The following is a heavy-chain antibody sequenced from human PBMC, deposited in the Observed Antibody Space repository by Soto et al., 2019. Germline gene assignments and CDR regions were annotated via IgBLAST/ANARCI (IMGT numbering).Heavy chain of an antibody. V-gene: IGHV4-31*03. CDR1: GDSVSSGGYY. J-gene: IGHJ3*01. CDR2: IYDSETT. Sequence: QVQLQESGPGLVMTSQTLSLTCTVSGDSVSSGGYYWNWIRQHPGRGLEWLGDIYDSETTYYNPSLESRLSISVDASKNQFSLKVTSVTPADTAVYYCARENFGVIIHDAFDLWGEGTMVTGSS. CDR3: ARENFGVIIHDAFDL. D-gene: IGHD2-8*01.